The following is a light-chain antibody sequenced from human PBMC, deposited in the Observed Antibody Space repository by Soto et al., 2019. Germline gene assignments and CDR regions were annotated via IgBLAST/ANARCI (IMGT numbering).Light chain of an antibody. CDR3: QQYNNYSGLT. CDR2: DAY. Sequence: DIQMTQSPSTLSGSVGDRVTITCRASQTISSWLAWYQQKPGKAPKLLIYDAYSLEIGVPSRFSGSGSGAEFTLTISSLQPDDFATYYCQQYNNYSGLTFGGGTKVDIK. V-gene: IGKV1-5*01. J-gene: IGKJ4*01. CDR1: QTISSW.